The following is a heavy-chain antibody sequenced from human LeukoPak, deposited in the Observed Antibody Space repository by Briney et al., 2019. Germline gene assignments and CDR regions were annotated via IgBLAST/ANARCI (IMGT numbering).Heavy chain of an antibody. V-gene: IGHV4-61*02. J-gene: IGHJ4*01. CDR1: GGSISSGSYY. CDR2: IYTSEST. CDR3: ASRKLGNDY. D-gene: IGHD7-27*01. Sequence: SQTLSLTCTVSGGSISSGSYYWNWIRQPAGKGLEWIGRIYTSESTNYNPSLKSRVTISVDTSKNQFSLKLSSVTAADTAVYYCASRKLGNDYWGQGTLVTVSS.